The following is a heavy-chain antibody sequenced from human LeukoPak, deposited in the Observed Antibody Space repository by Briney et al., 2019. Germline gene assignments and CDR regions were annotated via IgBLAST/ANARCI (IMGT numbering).Heavy chain of an antibody. CDR1: EFTFSSYA. CDR2: ISGSAGST. D-gene: IGHD6-19*01. V-gene: IGHV3-23*01. Sequence: PGGSLRLSCAASEFTFSSYAMSWVRQAPGKGLEWVPTISGSAGSTYYADSVKGRFTISRDNSKNTLWLQMNSLRAGDTAVYYCAKTYSSGYNWFDPWGQGTLVTVSS. J-gene: IGHJ5*02. CDR3: AKTYSSGYNWFDP.